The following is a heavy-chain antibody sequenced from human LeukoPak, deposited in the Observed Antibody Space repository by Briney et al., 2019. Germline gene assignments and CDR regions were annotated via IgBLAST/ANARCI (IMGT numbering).Heavy chain of an antibody. CDR2: VLSKSDGGTA. D-gene: IGHD3-10*01. J-gene: IGHJ4*02. Sequence: GGSLRLSCAASGITFANAWMTWVRRAPGKGLEWVGRVLSKSDGGTANYAAPVKGRFTISRDDSKDTVYLKMNTLKTEDTAMYYCTTQRAGALDYWGQGTLVTVSP. CDR1: GITFANAW. V-gene: IGHV3-15*05. CDR3: TTQRAGALDY.